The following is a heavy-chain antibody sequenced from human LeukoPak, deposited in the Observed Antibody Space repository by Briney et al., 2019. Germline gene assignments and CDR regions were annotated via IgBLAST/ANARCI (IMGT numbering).Heavy chain of an antibody. J-gene: IGHJ3*02. Sequence: SVKVSCKASGGTFSSYAISWVRQAPGQGLEWMGGIIPIFGTANYAQKFQGRVTITADKSTSTAYMELSSLRSEDTAVYYCARVEERWLQLSAFDIWGQGTMVTVSS. CDR1: GGTFSSYA. D-gene: IGHD5-24*01. CDR2: IIPIFGTA. V-gene: IGHV1-69*06. CDR3: ARVEERWLQLSAFDI.